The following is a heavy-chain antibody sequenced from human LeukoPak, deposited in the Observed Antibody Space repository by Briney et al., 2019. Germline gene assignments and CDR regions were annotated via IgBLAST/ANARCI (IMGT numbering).Heavy chain of an antibody. CDR3: ARDGLYIVGATPFDY. CDR1: GYTFTSYY. CDR2: INPSGGST. J-gene: IGHJ4*02. Sequence: ASAKVSCKASGYTFTSYYMHCVRQAPGQGLEWMGIINPSGGSTSYAQKFQGRVTMTRDTSTSTVYMELSSLRSEDTAVYYCARDGLYIVGATPFDYWGQGTLVTVSS. D-gene: IGHD1-26*01. V-gene: IGHV1-46*01.